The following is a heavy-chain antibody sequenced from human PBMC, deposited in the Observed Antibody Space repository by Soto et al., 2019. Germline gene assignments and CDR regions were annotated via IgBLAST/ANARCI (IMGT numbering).Heavy chain of an antibody. Sequence: EVQLVESGGGLAQPGGSVRLSCAASGFTFSSYEMNWVRQAPGRTLEWVSYISSAGDSSYYADSVKGRFTISRDNSKNTLYLQMNSLRAEDTAVYYCGPMDVWGQGTTVTVSS. V-gene: IGHV3-48*03. CDR3: GPMDV. J-gene: IGHJ6*02. CDR1: GFTFSSYE. CDR2: ISSAGDSS.